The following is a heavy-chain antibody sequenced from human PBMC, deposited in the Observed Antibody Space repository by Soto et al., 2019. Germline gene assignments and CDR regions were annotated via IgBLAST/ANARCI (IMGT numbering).Heavy chain of an antibody. J-gene: IGHJ4*02. CDR3: TRLSYGRTDSSGYYGNY. V-gene: IGHV3-73*01. Sequence: GGSLRLSCAASGFTFSGSAMHWVRQASGKGLEWVGRIRSKANSYATAYAASVKGRFTISRDDSKNTAYLQMNSLKTEDTAVYYCTRLSYGRTDSSGYYGNYWGQGTLVTVSS. D-gene: IGHD3-22*01. CDR1: GFTFSGSA. CDR2: IRSKANSYAT.